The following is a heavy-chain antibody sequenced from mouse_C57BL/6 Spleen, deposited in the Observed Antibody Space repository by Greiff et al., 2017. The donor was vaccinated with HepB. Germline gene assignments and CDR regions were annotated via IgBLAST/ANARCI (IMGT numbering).Heavy chain of an antibody. J-gene: IGHJ4*01. CDR2: IWSDGST. D-gene: IGHD1-1*01. V-gene: IGHV2-6-1*01. Sequence: VKLMESGPGLVAPSQSLSITCTVSGFSLTSYGVHWVRQPPGKGLEWLVVIWSDGSTTYNSALKSRLSISKDNSKSQVFLKMNSLQTDDTAMYYCARHGYYGSVYAMDYWGQGTSVTVSS. CDR3: ARHGYYGSVYAMDY. CDR1: GFSLTSYG.